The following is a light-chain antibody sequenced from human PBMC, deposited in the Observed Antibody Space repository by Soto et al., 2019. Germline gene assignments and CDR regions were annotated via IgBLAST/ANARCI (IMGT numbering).Light chain of an antibody. CDR1: RSDVGGYNY. CDR3: CSFACTFPPAV. J-gene: IGLJ7*01. V-gene: IGLV2-11*01. Sequence: QSALTQPRSVSGSPGQSVTISCTGSRSDVGGYNYVSWHQQHPGKAPTHILYDVRQRPSDLPDRFPGSKSDNTASLTISGCEAGDEADYFCCSFACTFPPAVFGGGTQLTVL. CDR2: DVR.